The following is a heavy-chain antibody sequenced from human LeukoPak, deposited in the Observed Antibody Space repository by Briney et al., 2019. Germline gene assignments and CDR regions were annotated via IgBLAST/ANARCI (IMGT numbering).Heavy chain of an antibody. V-gene: IGHV4-30-4*08. D-gene: IGHD3-16*01. Sequence: PSQTLSLTCTVSGGSISSGYYYWSWLRQPPGKGLEWIGYIYYSGSTYYNPSLKSRVTISVDTSKNQFSLKLSSVTAADTAVYYCARGVMGDRNDYFDYWGQGTLVTVSS. CDR3: ARGVMGDRNDYFDY. CDR2: IYYSGST. J-gene: IGHJ4*02. CDR1: GGSISSGYYY.